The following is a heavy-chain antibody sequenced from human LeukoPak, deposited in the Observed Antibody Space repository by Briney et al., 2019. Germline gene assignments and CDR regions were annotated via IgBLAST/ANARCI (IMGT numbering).Heavy chain of an antibody. D-gene: IGHD2-2*01. CDR2: IYHSGST. CDR3: AAQKYCSSTSCYGMDV. CDR1: GGSISSGGYY. Sequence: SETLSLTCAVSGGSISSGGYYWSWIRQPPGKGLEWIGYIYHSGSTYYNPSLKSRVTISVDRSKNQFSLKLSSVTAADTAVYYCAAQKYCSSTSCYGMDVWGQGTTVTVSS. J-gene: IGHJ6*02. V-gene: IGHV4-30-2*01.